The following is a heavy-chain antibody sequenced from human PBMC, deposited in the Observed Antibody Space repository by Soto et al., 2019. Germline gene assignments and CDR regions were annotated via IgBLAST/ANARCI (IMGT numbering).Heavy chain of an antibody. Sequence: ASVKVSCKASGYTFTSYYMHWVRPAPGQGLEWMGIINPSGGSTSYAQKFQGRVTMTRDTSKSTVYMELSSLRSEDTAVYYCARDGDNYYYSSGRLDYWGQGTLVTVSS. V-gene: IGHV1-46*01. CDR1: GYTFTSYY. D-gene: IGHD3-22*01. CDR3: ARDGDNYYYSSGRLDY. J-gene: IGHJ4*02. CDR2: INPSGGST.